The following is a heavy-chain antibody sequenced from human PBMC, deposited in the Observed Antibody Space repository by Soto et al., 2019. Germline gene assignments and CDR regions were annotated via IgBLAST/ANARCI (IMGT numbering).Heavy chain of an antibody. CDR3: ASNGDYNYDFWSGYYLSWFDP. Sequence: QVQLVQSGAEVKKPGSSVKVSCKASGGTFSTYAISWVRQAPGQGLEWMGAIIPIFGTTNYAQRFQGRVTITADESTSTAYMEVTSLRSEDTALYYCASNGDYNYDFWSGYYLSWFDPWGQGTLVTVSS. V-gene: IGHV1-69*01. J-gene: IGHJ5*02. D-gene: IGHD3-3*01. CDR2: IIPIFGTT. CDR1: GGTFSTYA.